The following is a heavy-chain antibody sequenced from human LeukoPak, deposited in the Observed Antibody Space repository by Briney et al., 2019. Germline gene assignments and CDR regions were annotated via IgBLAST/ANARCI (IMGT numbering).Heavy chain of an antibody. CDR3: ARHNVDHSWGGFDY. D-gene: IGHD6-13*01. CDR1: GDSISSGHYY. CDR2: INVSGNT. J-gene: IGHJ4*02. V-gene: IGHV4-61*02. Sequence: SSETLSLTCTVSGDSISSGHYYWSWIRQPAGKGLEWIGRINVSGNTNYNPSLKSRVTISVDKSKNQFSLKLSSVTAADTAVYYCARHNVDHSWGGFDYWGQGTLVTVSS.